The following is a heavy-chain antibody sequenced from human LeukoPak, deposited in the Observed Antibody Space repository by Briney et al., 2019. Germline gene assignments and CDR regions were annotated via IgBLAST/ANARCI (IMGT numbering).Heavy chain of an antibody. V-gene: IGHV4-59*01. D-gene: IGHD3-9*01. CDR1: GGSISSYY. Sequence: PSETLSLTCTLSGGSISSYYWSWIRLPPGKGLEWIGYLSKSGNTNYSPSLKSRVTIFGDTSKNQFFLKLSSVTAADTAVYYCARARYVNSFYAFDIWGQGTLVTVSS. J-gene: IGHJ3*02. CDR3: ARARYVNSFYAFDI. CDR2: LSKSGNT.